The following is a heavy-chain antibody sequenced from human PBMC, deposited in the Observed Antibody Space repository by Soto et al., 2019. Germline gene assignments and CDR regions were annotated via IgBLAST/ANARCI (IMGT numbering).Heavy chain of an antibody. CDR3: VKDDGGYPSTAPH. D-gene: IGHD3-22*01. Sequence: EVQLLESGGGLVQPGGSLRLSCAASGITISNYPMSWVRQAPGKGLDWVSGISGSGDRTYYADSAKGRFTISKDISKYTLSLQLDSLGVADTAVYFCVKDDGGYPSTAPHWGQGTLVTVSS. CDR2: ISGSGDRT. V-gene: IGHV3-23*01. CDR1: GITISNYP. J-gene: IGHJ4*02.